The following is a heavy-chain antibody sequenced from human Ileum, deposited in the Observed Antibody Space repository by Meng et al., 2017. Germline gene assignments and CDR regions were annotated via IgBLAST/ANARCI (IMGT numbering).Heavy chain of an antibody. CDR2: INTGNDNT. D-gene: IGHD2-2*01. Sequence: QVQFVQSGAEVKNPGASVKVSCKASGYTSTNYFMHWVRQAPGQGLEWMGWINTGNDNTKYSQKFQGRVTISRDTSASTAYMELSSLTSEDTAVYYCAKLVVVDGIDYWGQGTLVTVSS. V-gene: IGHV1-3*04. CDR3: AKLVVVDGIDY. J-gene: IGHJ4*02. CDR1: GYTSTNYF.